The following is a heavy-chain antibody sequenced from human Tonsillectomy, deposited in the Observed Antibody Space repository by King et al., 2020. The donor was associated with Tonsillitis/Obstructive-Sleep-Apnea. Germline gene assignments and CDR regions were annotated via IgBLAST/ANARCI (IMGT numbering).Heavy chain of an antibody. CDR3: ARQQYYYYYMDV. Sequence: QLQESGPGLVKPSETLSLTCTVSGGSISSSSYYWGWIRQPPGKGLEWIGSIYYSGSTYYNPSLKSRVTISVDTSKNQFSLKLSSVTAADTALYYCARQQYYYYYMDVWGKGTTVTVSS. J-gene: IGHJ6*03. CDR2: IYYSGST. V-gene: IGHV4-39*01. CDR1: GGSISSSSYY.